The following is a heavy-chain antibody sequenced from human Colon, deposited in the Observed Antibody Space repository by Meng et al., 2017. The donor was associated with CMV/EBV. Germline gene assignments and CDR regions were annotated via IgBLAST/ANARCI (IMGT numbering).Heavy chain of an antibody. Sequence: GGSLRLSCAASGFTVSSNYMSWVRQAPGKGLEWVATIKTDGSEKYYLDSVKGRFTISRDNAENSLYLQMNSLRVEDTAVYYCARGTWLVDYWGQGTLVTVSS. CDR3: ARGTWLVDY. CDR1: GFTVSSNY. J-gene: IGHJ4*02. V-gene: IGHV3-7*01. CDR2: IKTDGSEK. D-gene: IGHD3-9*01.